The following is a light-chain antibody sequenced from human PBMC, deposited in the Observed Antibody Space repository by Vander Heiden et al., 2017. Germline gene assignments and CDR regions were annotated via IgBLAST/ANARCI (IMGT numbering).Light chain of an antibody. Sequence: DIQITQSRSTLSPSLGDKVTITSRTSQSINTYLAWYQQKPGKAPNLLIYKASILESGVPSRFSGSGSGTEFTLTISSLQPDDFATYYCQQYNSFTWTFGPGTKVEIK. J-gene: IGKJ1*01. CDR3: QQYNSFTWT. CDR1: QSINTY. V-gene: IGKV1-5*03. CDR2: KAS.